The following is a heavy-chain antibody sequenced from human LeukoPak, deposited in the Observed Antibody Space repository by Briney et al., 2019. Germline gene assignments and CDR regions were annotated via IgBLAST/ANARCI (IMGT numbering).Heavy chain of an antibody. J-gene: IGHJ4*02. CDR1: GFTFSSYA. V-gene: IGHV3-23*01. CDR2: ISGSGGST. Sequence: GGSLRLSCAASGFTFSSYAMSWVRQAPGKGLEWVSAISGSGGSTYYADSVKGRFTISRDNSKNTLYLQMNSLRAEDTAVYYCARATSNIVGATGVGFDYWGQGTLVTVSS. CDR3: ARATSNIVGATGVGFDY. D-gene: IGHD1-26*01.